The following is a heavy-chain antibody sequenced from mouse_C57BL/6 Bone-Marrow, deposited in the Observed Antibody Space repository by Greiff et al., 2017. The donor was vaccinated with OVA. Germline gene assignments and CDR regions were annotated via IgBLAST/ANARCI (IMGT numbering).Heavy chain of an antibody. CDR1: GYAFSSSW. J-gene: IGHJ1*03. D-gene: IGHD1-1*01. V-gene: IGHV1-82*01. CDR3: ARRRESYYYGSSPRWYFDV. CDR2: IYPGDGDT. Sequence: VQLVESGPELVKPGASVKISCKASGYAFSSSWMNWVKQRPGKGLEWIGRIYPGDGDTNYNGKFKGKATLTADKSSSTAYMQLSSLTSEDSAVYFCARRRESYYYGSSPRWYFDVWGTGTTVTVSS.